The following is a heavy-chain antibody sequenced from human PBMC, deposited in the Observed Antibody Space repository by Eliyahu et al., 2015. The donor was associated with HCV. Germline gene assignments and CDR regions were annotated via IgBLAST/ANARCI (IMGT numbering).Heavy chain of an antibody. CDR2: ISXXGSNK. V-gene: IGHV3-30*04. CDR1: GFXFSXXA. D-gene: IGHD3-22*01. J-gene: IGHJ4*02. CDR3: ARDDTYYYDSSGYYRGGFDY. Sequence: QVQLVESGGGVVQPGRSLRLSCAASGFXFSXXAMHWVRQAPXXGXEWVAVISXXGSNKYYADSVKGRFTISRDNSKNTLYLQMNSLRAEDTAVYYCARDDTYYYDSSGYYRGGFDYWGQGTLVAVSS.